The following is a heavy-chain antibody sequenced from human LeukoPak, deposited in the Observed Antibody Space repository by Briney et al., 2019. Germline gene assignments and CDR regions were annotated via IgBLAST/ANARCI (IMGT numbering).Heavy chain of an antibody. CDR2: ISSSGRTF. Sequence: GGSLRLSCAASGFTFSSYEMNWVRQAPGKGLEWISYISSSGRTFYYADSVTGRLTISRDNAKNSLYLQMNSLRDEDTAVYYCARVRDGYNYWGQGTLVTVSS. CDR3: ARVRDGYNY. CDR1: GFTFSSYE. D-gene: IGHD5-24*01. J-gene: IGHJ4*02. V-gene: IGHV3-48*03.